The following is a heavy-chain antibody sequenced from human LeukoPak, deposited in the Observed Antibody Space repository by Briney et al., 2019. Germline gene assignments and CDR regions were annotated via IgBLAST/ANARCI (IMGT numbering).Heavy chain of an antibody. CDR1: GYSFNTYW. Sequence: GESLKISCQGSGYSFNTYWIAWVRQMPGKGLEWMGIIYPGDSDTRYSPSFQGQVTISADKTISTAYLQWSSLKASDTAMSYCASREAAAWPYWGQGTLVTVSS. V-gene: IGHV5-51*01. CDR2: IYPGDSDT. J-gene: IGHJ4*02. CDR3: ASREAAAWPY. D-gene: IGHD6-13*01.